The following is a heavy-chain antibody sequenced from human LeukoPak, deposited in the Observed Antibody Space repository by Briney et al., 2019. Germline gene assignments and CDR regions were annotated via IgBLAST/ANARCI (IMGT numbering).Heavy chain of an antibody. Sequence: GGSLRLSCAASGFTFSSYAMSWVRQAPGKGLEWVSAISGSGGSTYYADSVKGRFTISRDNSKNTLYLQMNSLRAEVTAVYYCAKSGYYDFWSGYPDYWGQGTLVTVSS. CDR2: ISGSGGST. CDR1: GFTFSSYA. CDR3: AKSGYYDFWSGYPDY. D-gene: IGHD3-3*01. V-gene: IGHV3-23*01. J-gene: IGHJ4*02.